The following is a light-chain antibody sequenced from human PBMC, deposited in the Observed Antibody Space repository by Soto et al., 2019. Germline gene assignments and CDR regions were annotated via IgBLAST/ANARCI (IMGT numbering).Light chain of an antibody. CDR2: GAS. V-gene: IGKV3-15*01. J-gene: IGKJ4*01. CDR1: QSVNSN. CDR3: QQYNNWPLT. Sequence: EIVMTQSPATLSVSPGERATLSCRASQSVNSNLAWYQQKPGQAPRLLIYGASTRATGIPARFSGSGSGTEFTLIISSLQSEDFALYYCQQYNNWPLTFGGGTKVEI.